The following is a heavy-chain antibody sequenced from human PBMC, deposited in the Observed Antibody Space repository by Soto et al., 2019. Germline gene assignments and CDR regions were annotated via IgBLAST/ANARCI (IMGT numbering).Heavy chain of an antibody. CDR3: ARHFPARWSFFDI. Sequence: PLQTMSLTCTVSGGSISSYYWSRILQPPGKGLEWIGYIYYSGSTNYNPSLKSRVTISVDTSKNQFSLKLSSATAADTAVYYCARHFPARWSFFDIWGQGTMVTVSS. J-gene: IGHJ3*02. D-gene: IGHD3-16*01. CDR2: IYYSGST. CDR1: GGSISSYY. V-gene: IGHV4-59*08.